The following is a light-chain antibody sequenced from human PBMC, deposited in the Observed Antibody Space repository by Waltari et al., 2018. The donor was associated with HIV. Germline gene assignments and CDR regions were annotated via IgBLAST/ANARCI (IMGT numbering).Light chain of an antibody. CDR2: EDS. V-gene: IGLV3-10*01. Sequence: SYEMTQPTSESVSPGQKARITCSGDALPKNYAYWYQQKSGQAPWLVIYEDSKRPSGIPERFSGSSSGTMATFTISGAQVGDEADYYCYSTDSSGNHVVFGGGTKLTVL. CDR3: YSTDSSGNHVV. CDR1: ALPKNY. J-gene: IGLJ2*01.